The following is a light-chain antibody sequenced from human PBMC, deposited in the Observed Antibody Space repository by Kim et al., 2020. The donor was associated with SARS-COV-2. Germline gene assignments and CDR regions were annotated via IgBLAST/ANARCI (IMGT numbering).Light chain of an antibody. J-gene: IGKJ1*01. CDR3: QQYNNFRT. CDR1: QSVSSN. V-gene: IGKV3-15*01. CDR2: GAS. Sequence: EIVMTPSPATLSVSPGESATLSCRASQSVSSNLAWYQQKPGQAPRLLIYGASTRATGIPARFSGSGSGTEFTLTISSLQSEDFAVYYCQQYNNFRTFGQGTKVDIK.